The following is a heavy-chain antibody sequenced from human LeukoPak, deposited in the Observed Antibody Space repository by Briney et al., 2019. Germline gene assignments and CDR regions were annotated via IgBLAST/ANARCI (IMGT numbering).Heavy chain of an antibody. J-gene: IGHJ5*02. CDR3: TRERSTPGINWFDP. Sequence: SETLSLTCAVYGESFSAYSWNWIRQSPGKGLEWIGEINHSGSTNYNPSLKSRVTISVDTSKNQTSKRQFSLKSNSVTAADTAVYYCTRERSTPGINWFDPWGQGTLVTVSS. CDR2: INHSGST. CDR1: GESFSAYS. D-gene: IGHD2-2*01. V-gene: IGHV4-34*01.